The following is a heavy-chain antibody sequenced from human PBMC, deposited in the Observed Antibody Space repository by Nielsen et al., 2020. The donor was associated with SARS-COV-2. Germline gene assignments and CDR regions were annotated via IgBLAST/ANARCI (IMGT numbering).Heavy chain of an antibody. V-gene: IGHV3-23*03. CDR1: GFTFSSYA. CDR3: ARELRHLEWPPDDAYGMDV. Sequence: GESLKISCAASGFTFSSYAMSWVRQAPGKGLEWVSVIYSGGSRIYYADSVKGRFTISRDDAKSTLYLQMDSLRAEDTAVYFCARELRHLEWPPDDAYGMDVWGQGTTVTVSS. CDR2: IYSGGSRI. J-gene: IGHJ6*02. D-gene: IGHD3-3*01.